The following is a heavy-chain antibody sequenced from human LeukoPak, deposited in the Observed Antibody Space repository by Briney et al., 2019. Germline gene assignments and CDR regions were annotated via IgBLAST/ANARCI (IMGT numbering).Heavy chain of an antibody. V-gene: IGHV3-11*04. CDR3: AREGRDCSSTSCYLDY. CDR1: GFTFSDYY. CDR2: INSSGSII. D-gene: IGHD2-2*01. J-gene: IGHJ4*02. Sequence: GGSLRLSCAASGFTFSDYYMSWIRQAPGKGLEWVSYINSSGSIIYYADSVKGRFTISRDNAKNSLYLQMNSLRAEDTAVYYCAREGRDCSSTSCYLDYWGQGTLVTVSS.